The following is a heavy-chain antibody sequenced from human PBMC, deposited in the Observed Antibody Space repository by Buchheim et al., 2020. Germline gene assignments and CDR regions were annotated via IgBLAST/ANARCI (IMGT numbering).Heavy chain of an antibody. CDR3: ARGGQTAAAVDNWFDP. J-gene: IGHJ5*02. Sequence: QVLLQESGPGLLKPSETLSLTCTVSGDSLRGYYWNWIRQPPGKGLEWIGYISYGGTTQYNPTLKTRVSITLDTSKAQVYFKMNTVTAADTAKYFCARGGQTAAAVDNWFDPWGQG. D-gene: IGHD1-14*01. CDR1: GDSLRGYY. V-gene: IGHV4-59*01. CDR2: ISYGGTT.